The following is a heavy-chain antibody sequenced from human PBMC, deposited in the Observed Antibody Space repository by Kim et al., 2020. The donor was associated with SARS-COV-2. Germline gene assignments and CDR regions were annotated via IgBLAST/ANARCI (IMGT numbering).Heavy chain of an antibody. J-gene: IGHJ6*02. CDR3: ASSHNYDFWSGYYNYYYYGMDV. V-gene: IGHV3-53*01. Sequence: GGSLRLSCAASGFTVSSNYMSWVRQAPGKGLEWVSVIYSGGSTYYADSVKGRFTISRDNSKNTLYLQMNSLRAEDTAVYYCASSHNYDFWSGYYNYYYYGMDVWGQGTTVTVSS. CDR2: IYSGGST. CDR1: GFTVSSNY. D-gene: IGHD3-3*01.